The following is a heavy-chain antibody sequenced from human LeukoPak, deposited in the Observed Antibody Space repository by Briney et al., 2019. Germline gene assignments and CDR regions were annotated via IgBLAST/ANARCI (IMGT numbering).Heavy chain of an antibody. V-gene: IGHV3-23*01. CDR2: ISGSGGST. D-gene: IGHD3-9*01. CDR1: GFTFSSYA. Sequence: QPGGSLRLSCAASGFTFSSYAMSWVRQAPGKGLEWVSAISGSGGSTYYADSVKGRFTISRDNSKNTLYLQMNSLRADDTAVYYCAKFYDISTGYSDYWGQGTLVTVSS. CDR3: AKFYDISTGYSDY. J-gene: IGHJ4*02.